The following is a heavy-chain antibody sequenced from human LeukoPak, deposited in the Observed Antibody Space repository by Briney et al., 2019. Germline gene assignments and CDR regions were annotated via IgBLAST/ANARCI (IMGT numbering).Heavy chain of an antibody. V-gene: IGHV4-34*01. CDR2: INHSGST. J-gene: IGHJ4*02. D-gene: IGHD1-26*01. CDR1: GGPLSGYY. Sequence: SETLSLTCAVYGGPLSGYYWSWIRQPPGKGLEWIGEINHSGSTNYNPSLKSRVTISVDTSKNQFSLKLSSVTAADTAVYFCARSGRYTFDYWGQGILVTVSS. CDR3: ARSGRYTFDY.